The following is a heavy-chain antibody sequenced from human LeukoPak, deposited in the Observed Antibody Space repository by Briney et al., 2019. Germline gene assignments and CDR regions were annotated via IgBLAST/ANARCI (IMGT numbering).Heavy chain of an antibody. V-gene: IGHV4-4*07. D-gene: IGHD6-13*01. J-gene: IGHJ6*03. Sequence: PSETLSLTCTVSGGSISSYYWSWIRQPAGKGLEWIGRIYTSGSTNYNPSLKSRVTMSVDTSKNQFSLKLSSVTAADTAVYYCARSGRIAAAGTVYYYMDVWGKGTTVTVSS. CDR1: GGSISSYY. CDR3: ARSGRIAAAGTVYYYMDV. CDR2: IYTSGST.